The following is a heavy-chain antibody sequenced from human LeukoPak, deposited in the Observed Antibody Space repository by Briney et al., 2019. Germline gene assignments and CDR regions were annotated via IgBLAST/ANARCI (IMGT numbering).Heavy chain of an antibody. J-gene: IGHJ6*02. D-gene: IGHD3-9*01. CDR1: GGSFSGYY. Sequence: SETLSLTCAVYGGSFSGYYWSWIRQPPGKGLEWIGEINHSGSTNYNPSLKSRVTISVDTSKNQFSLKLSSVTAADTAVYYCASGPRYFDWLLPKGATYYYGMDVWGQGTTVTVSS. V-gene: IGHV4-34*01. CDR2: INHSGST. CDR3: ASGPRYFDWLLPKGATYYYGMDV.